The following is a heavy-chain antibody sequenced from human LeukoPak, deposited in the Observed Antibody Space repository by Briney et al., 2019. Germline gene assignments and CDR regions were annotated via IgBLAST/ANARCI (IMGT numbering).Heavy chain of an antibody. CDR1: GGSISSSSYY. Sequence: SETLSLTCTVSGGSISSSSYYWGWIRQPPGKGLEWIGSIYYSGSTYYNPSLKSRVTISVDTSKNQFSLKLSSVTAADTAVYYCARLPNYGSVSPRDYYYGMDVWGQGTTVTVSS. J-gene: IGHJ6*02. CDR2: IYYSGST. CDR3: ARLPNYGSVSPRDYYYGMDV. V-gene: IGHV4-39*01. D-gene: IGHD3-10*01.